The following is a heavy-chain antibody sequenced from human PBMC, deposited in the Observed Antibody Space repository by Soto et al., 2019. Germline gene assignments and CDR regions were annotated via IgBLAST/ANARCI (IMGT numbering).Heavy chain of an antibody. J-gene: IGHJ6*02. V-gene: IGHV4-59*01. D-gene: IGHD3-9*01. CDR2: IYYSGST. CDR3: ARCVLRYFDWSPAYGMDV. CDR1: GGSISSYY. Sequence: SATLSLTCPVSGGSISSYYWSWIRQPPGKGVAWMGYIYYSGSTNYNPSLKSRVTISVDTTKNQFSLKLSSVNAADTAVYYCARCVLRYFDWSPAYGMDVWGQGTTVTVSS.